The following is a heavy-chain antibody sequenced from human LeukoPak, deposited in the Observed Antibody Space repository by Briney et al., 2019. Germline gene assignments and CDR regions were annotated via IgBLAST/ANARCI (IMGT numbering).Heavy chain of an antibody. CDR2: ISYDGSNK. Sequence: GGSLRLSCAASGFTFSSYAMHWVRQAPGKGLEWVAVISYDGSNKYYADSVRGRFTISRDNSKNTLYLQMNSLRAEDTAVYYCARGGLVVVTKYYYGMDVWGQGTTVTVSS. J-gene: IGHJ6*02. CDR1: GFTFSSYA. D-gene: IGHD2-21*02. V-gene: IGHV3-30-3*01. CDR3: ARGGLVVVTKYYYGMDV.